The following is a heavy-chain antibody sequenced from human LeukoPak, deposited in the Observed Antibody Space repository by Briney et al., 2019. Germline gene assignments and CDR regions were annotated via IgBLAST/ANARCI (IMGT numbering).Heavy chain of an antibody. CDR1: RYTFTSYD. V-gene: IGHV1-8*01. D-gene: IGHD3-22*01. Sequence: GASVKVSCKASRYTFTSYDINWVRQATGQGLEWMGWMNPNSGNTGYAQKFQGRVTMTRNTSISTAYMELSSLRSEDTAVYYCARVYHYYDSSGYYYYFDYWGQGTLVTVSS. J-gene: IGHJ4*02. CDR3: ARVYHYYDSSGYYYYFDY. CDR2: MNPNSGNT.